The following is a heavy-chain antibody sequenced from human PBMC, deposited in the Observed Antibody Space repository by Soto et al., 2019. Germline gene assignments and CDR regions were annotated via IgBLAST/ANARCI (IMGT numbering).Heavy chain of an antibody. V-gene: IGHV4-38-2*01. Sequence: SETLSLTCAFSVCSISSGYYWGWIRQPPGKGLEWIGSIYHSGSTYYNPSLKSRVTISVDTSKNQFSLKLSSVTAADTAVYYCARAITMLRGVIIGWFEAWGQGTLVLVSS. D-gene: IGHD3-10*01. CDR3: ARAITMLRGVIIGWFEA. CDR2: IYHSGST. CDR1: VCSISSGYY. J-gene: IGHJ5*02.